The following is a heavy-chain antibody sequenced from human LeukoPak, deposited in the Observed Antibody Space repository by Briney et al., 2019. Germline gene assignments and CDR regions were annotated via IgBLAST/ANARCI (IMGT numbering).Heavy chain of an antibody. J-gene: IGHJ4*02. Sequence: GGSLRLSCAASEFSFSSYAMSWVRQAPGKGLEWVSAIINSGGTTYYAESVKGRFTISRDNSKNTLYLQMNSLRAEDTAVYYCAKDRWELPIRYYFDYWGQGTLVTVSS. CDR1: EFSFSSYA. CDR2: IINSGGTT. V-gene: IGHV3-23*01. CDR3: AKDRWELPIRYYFDY. D-gene: IGHD1-26*01.